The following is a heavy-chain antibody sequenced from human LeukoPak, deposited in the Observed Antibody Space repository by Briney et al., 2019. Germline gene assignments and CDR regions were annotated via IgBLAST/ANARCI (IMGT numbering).Heavy chain of an antibody. CDR3: AKDQGTDEDYFDY. Sequence: GRSLRLSCAASGFTFDDYAMHWVRQAPGKGLEWVSGISWNSGSIGYADSVKGRFTISRDNAKNSLYPQMNSLRAEDTALYYCAKDQGTDEDYFDYWGQGTLVTVSP. CDR1: GFTFDDYA. D-gene: IGHD3-10*01. J-gene: IGHJ4*02. CDR2: ISWNSGSI. V-gene: IGHV3-9*01.